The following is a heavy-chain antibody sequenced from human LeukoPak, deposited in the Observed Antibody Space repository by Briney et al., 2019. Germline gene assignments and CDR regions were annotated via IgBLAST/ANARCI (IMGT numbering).Heavy chain of an antibody. J-gene: IGHJ6*03. V-gene: IGHV3-49*04. CDR3: TRPYGDYYYYYYYMDV. CDR2: IRSKAYGGTT. D-gene: IGHD4-17*01. Sequence: GGSLRLSCTASGFTFGDYAMSRVRQAPGKGLEWVGFIRSKAYGGTTEYAASVKGRFTISRDDSKSIAYLQMNSLKTEDTAVYYCTRPYGDYYYYYYYMDVWGKGTTVTISS. CDR1: GFTFGDYA.